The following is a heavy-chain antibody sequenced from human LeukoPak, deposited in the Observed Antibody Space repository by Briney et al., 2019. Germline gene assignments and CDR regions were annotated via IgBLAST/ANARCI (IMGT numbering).Heavy chain of an antibody. J-gene: IGHJ4*02. Sequence: PSETLSLTCAVYGGSFSGYYWSWIRQPPGKGLEWIGEINHSGSTNYNPSLKSRVTISVDTSKNQFSLQVSSVTAADTAVYYCARQQIYVDTGLVDYFDYWGQGILVTVSS. CDR1: GGSFSGYY. CDR3: ARQQIYVDTGLVDYFDY. D-gene: IGHD5-18*01. CDR2: INHSGST. V-gene: IGHV4-34*01.